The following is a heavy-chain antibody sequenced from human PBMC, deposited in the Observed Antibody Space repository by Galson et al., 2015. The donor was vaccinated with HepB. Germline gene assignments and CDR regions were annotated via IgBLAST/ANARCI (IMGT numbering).Heavy chain of an antibody. Sequence: SVKVSCKASGYTFTYRYLHWVRQAPGQALEWMGWITPFNGNTNYAQKFQDRVTITRDRSMSTAYMELSSLRSEDTAMYYCASTPPYDGSGSYFGAFDIWGQGTMVTVSS. CDR2: ITPFNGNT. J-gene: IGHJ3*02. CDR1: GYTFTYRY. V-gene: IGHV1-45*02. CDR3: ASTPPYDGSGSYFGAFDI. D-gene: IGHD3-10*01.